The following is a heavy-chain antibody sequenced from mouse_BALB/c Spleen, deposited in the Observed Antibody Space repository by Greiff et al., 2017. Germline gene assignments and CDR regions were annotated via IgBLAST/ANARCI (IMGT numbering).Heavy chain of an antibody. CDR1: GYTFTSYW. Sequence: QVQLQQSGAELARPGASVKLSCKASGYTFTSYWMQWVKQRPGQGLEWIGAIYPGDGDTRYTQKFKGKATLTADKSSSTAYMQLSSLTSEDSAVYYCARGNYYGSSLLGYFDVWGAGTTVTVSS. J-gene: IGHJ1*01. D-gene: IGHD1-1*01. CDR3: ARGNYYGSSLLGYFDV. CDR2: IYPGDGDT. V-gene: IGHV1-87*01.